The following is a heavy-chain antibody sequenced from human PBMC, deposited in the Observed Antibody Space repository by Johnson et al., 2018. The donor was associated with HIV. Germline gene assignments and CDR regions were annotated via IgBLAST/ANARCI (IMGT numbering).Heavy chain of an antibody. Sequence: QLVESGGGLVQPGGSLRLSCAASGFTFSDHYLDWVRQAPGKGLEWVGRSKNKANSYSTEYAASVKGRFTISRDDSKNSLYLQMNSLRSEDTAVYYCVRDSSGYSGFDIWGQGTMVTVSS. CDR1: GFTFSDHY. CDR3: VRDSSGYSGFDI. CDR2: SKNKANSYST. J-gene: IGHJ3*02. V-gene: IGHV3-72*01. D-gene: IGHD3-22*01.